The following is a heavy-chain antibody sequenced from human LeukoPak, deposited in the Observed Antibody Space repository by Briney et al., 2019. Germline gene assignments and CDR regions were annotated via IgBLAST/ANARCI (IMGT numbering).Heavy chain of an antibody. Sequence: ASVKVSCKASRGTFSSYAISWVRQAPGQGLEWMGRIIPVLGITNYAQKFQGRVTITADKSTSTAYMELSSLRSEDTAIYYCARALGGGDLAAPAYWGQGTLVTVTS. CDR2: IIPVLGIT. D-gene: IGHD3-10*01. V-gene: IGHV1-69*04. CDR1: RGTFSSYA. CDR3: ARALGGGDLAAPAY. J-gene: IGHJ4*02.